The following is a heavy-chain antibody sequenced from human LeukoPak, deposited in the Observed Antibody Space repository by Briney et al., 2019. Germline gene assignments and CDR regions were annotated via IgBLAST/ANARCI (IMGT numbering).Heavy chain of an antibody. CDR2: VSNSGGNS. CDR1: GFTFRTYA. V-gene: IGHV3-23*01. D-gene: IGHD3-3*01. CDR3: VNTNY. J-gene: IGHJ4*02. Sequence: GGSLRLSCAASGFTFRTYAMSWVRQAPGKGLQWVSTVSNSGGNSYYADSVKGRFSISRDNSRNTLYLQMNSLRAGDTAVYYCVNTNYWGQGTLVTVSS.